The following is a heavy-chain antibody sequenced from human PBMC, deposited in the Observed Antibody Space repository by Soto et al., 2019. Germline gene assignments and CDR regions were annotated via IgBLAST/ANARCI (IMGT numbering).Heavy chain of an antibody. D-gene: IGHD3-22*01. J-gene: IGHJ2*01. Sequence: SETLSLTCTVSGGSISSSSYYWGWIRQPPGKGLEWIGSIYYSGSTYYNPSLKSRVTISVDTSKNQFSLKLSSVTAEDTAVYYCARDQRGYYSGWYFDLWGRGTLVTVSS. CDR3: ARDQRGYYSGWYFDL. V-gene: IGHV4-39*07. CDR1: GGSISSSSYY. CDR2: IYYSGST.